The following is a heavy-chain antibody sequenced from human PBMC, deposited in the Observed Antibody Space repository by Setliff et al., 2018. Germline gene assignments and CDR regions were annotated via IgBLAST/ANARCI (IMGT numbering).Heavy chain of an antibody. CDR3: AKVRSSAWSIVYYYMDV. J-gene: IGHJ6*03. V-gene: IGHV3-23*01. D-gene: IGHD6-13*01. CDR1: GFTFSSYA. Sequence: GGSLRLSCATSGFTFSSYAMSWVRQAPGKGLEWVSAISGSGGTTYYADSVKGRFTISRDNSKNTLYLQINSLRAEDTAVYYCAKVRSSAWSIVYYYMDVWGKGTTVTVS. CDR2: ISGSGGTT.